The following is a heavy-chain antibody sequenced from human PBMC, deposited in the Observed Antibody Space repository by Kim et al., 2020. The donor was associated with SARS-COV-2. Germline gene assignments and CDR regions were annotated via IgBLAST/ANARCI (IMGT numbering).Heavy chain of an antibody. CDR1: GFTFSSYA. CDR2: ISYDGSNQ. V-gene: IGHV3-30*04. D-gene: IGHD3-10*01. Sequence: GGSLRLSCAASGFTFSSYAMHWVRQAPGKGLEWVAVISYDGSNQYYADSVKGRFTISRDNSKNTLYLQMNSLRAEDTAVYYCARGAGWFGELCCFYFDY. J-gene: IGHJ4*01. CDR3: ARGAGWFGELCCFYFDY.